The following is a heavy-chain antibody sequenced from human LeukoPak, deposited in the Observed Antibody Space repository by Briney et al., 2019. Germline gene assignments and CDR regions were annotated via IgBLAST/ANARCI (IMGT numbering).Heavy chain of an antibody. Sequence: GGTLRLSCAASGFTFSSYGMSWVRQAPGKGLECVSVISGSGTNTYYADSVKGRFTISRDNSKNTLYLQMNGLRAEDTAVYYCAKGSIVGATSYYYLDVWGTGTAVTVSS. D-gene: IGHD1-26*01. CDR3: AKGSIVGATSYYYLDV. CDR2: ISGSGTNT. J-gene: IGHJ6*03. V-gene: IGHV3-23*01. CDR1: GFTFSSYG.